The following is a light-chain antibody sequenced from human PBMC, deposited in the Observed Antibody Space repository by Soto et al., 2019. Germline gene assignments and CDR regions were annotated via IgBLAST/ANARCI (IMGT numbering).Light chain of an antibody. CDR2: AAS. Sequence: DIQMTQSPSSLSASVGDRVTITCRASQGISSYLAWYQLKPGKAPKLLIYAASTLQSGVQSRFSGSGSGTDFTLTITSLQPEDVATYYCQKYNSVPLFTFGPGTKVDIK. CDR3: QKYNSVPLFT. V-gene: IGKV1-27*01. CDR1: QGISSY. J-gene: IGKJ3*01.